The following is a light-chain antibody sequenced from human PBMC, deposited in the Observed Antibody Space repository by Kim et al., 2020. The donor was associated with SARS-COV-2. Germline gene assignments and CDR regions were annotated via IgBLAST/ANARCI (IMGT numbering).Light chain of an antibody. CDR1: QSVSSSY. Sequence: SPGKRAALSCRDSQSVSSSYLAWYQQKPGQTPRLLIYGASNRATGIPDRFSGSGSGTDFSLTISRLEPEDVAVYYCQQYGGSPLTFGPGTKVDVK. CDR3: QQYGGSPLT. V-gene: IGKV3-20*01. J-gene: IGKJ3*01. CDR2: GAS.